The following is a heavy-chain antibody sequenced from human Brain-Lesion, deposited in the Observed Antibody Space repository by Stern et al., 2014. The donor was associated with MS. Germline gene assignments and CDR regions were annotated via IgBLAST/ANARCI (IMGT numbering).Heavy chain of an antibody. V-gene: IGHV3-74*02. J-gene: IGHJ5*01. Sequence: EVQLVESGGGLVKPGGSLRLSCEASGFTFTSYWMHWVRQAPGKGLVWVSRVNNDGRRTSYADSVKGRFTMSRDNAKNTLYLQMNSLRVEDTAIYYCARGERWFDSWGQGTLVTVSS. D-gene: IGHD3-10*01. CDR2: VNNDGRRT. CDR1: GFTFTSYW. CDR3: ARGERWFDS.